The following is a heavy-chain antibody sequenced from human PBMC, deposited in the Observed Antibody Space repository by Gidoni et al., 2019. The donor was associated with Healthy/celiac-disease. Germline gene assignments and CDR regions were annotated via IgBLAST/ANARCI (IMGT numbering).Heavy chain of an antibody. D-gene: IGHD2-2*01. CDR2: IKSKTDGGTT. CDR1: GFTFSNAC. J-gene: IGHJ4*02. CDR3: TTAPDIVVVPAAHLPFDY. V-gene: IGHV3-15*01. Sequence: EVQLVESGGGLVKPGGSLRLSCAASGFTFSNACMRWVRQAPGKGLEWVGRIKSKTDGGTTDYAAPVKGRFTISRDDSKNTLYLQMNSLKTEDTAVYYCTTAPDIVVVPAAHLPFDYWGQGTLVTVSS.